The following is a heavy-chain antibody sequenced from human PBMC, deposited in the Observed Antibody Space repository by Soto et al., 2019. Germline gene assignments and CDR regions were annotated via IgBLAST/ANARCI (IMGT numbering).Heavy chain of an antibody. J-gene: IGHJ6*02. CDR2: IKQDGSEK. Sequence: LRLSCAASGFTFSSYWMSWVRQAPGKGLEWVANIKQDGSEKYYVDSVKGRFTISRDNAKNSLYLQMNSLRAEDTAVYYCARDQLEGGGAMDVWGQGTTVTVSS. CDR3: ARDQLEGGGAMDV. V-gene: IGHV3-7*01. D-gene: IGHD2-21*01. CDR1: GFTFSSYW.